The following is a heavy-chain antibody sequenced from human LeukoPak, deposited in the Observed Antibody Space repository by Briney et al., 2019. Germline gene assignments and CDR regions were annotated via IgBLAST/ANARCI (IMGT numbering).Heavy chain of an antibody. CDR2: IHYRGNT. J-gene: IGHJ4*02. CDR3: ARLVGSSWYHEVLFGRDY. Sequence: PSETLSLTCTVSGGSISSYYWSWIRQPPGKGLEWIGTIHYRGNTYYNPSLKSRVAISVDTSKNQFPLKLTSVTAADTAMYYCARLVGSSWYHEVLFGRDYWGQGTLVTVSS. CDR1: GGSISSYY. D-gene: IGHD6-13*01. V-gene: IGHV4-59*04.